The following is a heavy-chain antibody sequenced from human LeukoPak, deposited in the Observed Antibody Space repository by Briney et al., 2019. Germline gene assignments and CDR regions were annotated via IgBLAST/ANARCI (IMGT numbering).Heavy chain of an antibody. Sequence: PAETLSLTCAVYGGSFSGYYWSWVRQPPGKGREWVGEINNSGSINYNPSLRSRVTMSGDTSKNQFSLNLRSVTAADTAVYYCASILPPVRARTFITMLRGATTGPYNWFDPWGEGTLVTVSS. CDR2: INNSGSI. J-gene: IGHJ5*02. CDR3: ASILPPVRARTFITMLRGATTGPYNWFDP. V-gene: IGHV4-34*01. CDR1: GGSFSGYY. D-gene: IGHD3-10*01.